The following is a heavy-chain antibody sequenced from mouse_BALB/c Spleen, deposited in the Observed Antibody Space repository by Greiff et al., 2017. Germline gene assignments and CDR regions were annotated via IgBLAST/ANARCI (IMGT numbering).Heavy chain of an antibody. V-gene: IGHV1S29*02. CDR2: IYPYNGGT. J-gene: IGHJ3*01. Sequence: VQLQQSGPELVKPGASVKISCKASGYTFTDYNMHWVKQSHGKSLEWIGYIYPYNGGTGYNQKFKSKATLTVDNSSSTAYMELRSLTSEDSAVYYCARIYYDYELAYWGQGTLVTVSA. D-gene: IGHD2-4*01. CDR3: ARIYYDYELAY. CDR1: GYTFTDYN.